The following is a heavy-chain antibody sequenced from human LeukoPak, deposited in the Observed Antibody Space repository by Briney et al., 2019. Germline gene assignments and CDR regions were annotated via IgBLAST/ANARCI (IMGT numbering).Heavy chain of an antibody. V-gene: IGHV4-59*01. CDR1: GGSISSYY. CDR2: IYYSGST. J-gene: IGHJ6*03. D-gene: IGHD3-3*01. Sequence: SEILSLTCTVSGGSISSYYWSWIRQPPGKGLEWIGYIYYSGSTNYNPSLKSRVTISVDTSKNQFSLKLSSVTAADTAVYYCARAKVDLLRFLEWFYMDVWGKGTTVTVSS. CDR3: ARAKVDLLRFLEWFYMDV.